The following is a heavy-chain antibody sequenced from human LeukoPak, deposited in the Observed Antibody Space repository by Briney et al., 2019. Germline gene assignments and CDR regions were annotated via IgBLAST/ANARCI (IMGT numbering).Heavy chain of an antibody. J-gene: IGHJ4*02. CDR1: GYTFTGYY. D-gene: IGHD3-9*01. Sequence: ASVEVSCKASGYTFTGYYMHWVRQAPGQGLEWMGWINPNSGGTNYAQKFQGRVTMTRDTSISTAYMELSRLRSDDTAVYYCARAGAYYDILTGYLDPYYFDYWGQGTLVTVSS. CDR2: INPNSGGT. V-gene: IGHV1-2*02. CDR3: ARAGAYYDILTGYLDPYYFDY.